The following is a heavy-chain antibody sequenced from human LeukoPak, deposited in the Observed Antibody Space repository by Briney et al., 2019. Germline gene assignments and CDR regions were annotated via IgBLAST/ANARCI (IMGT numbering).Heavy chain of an antibody. D-gene: IGHD6-13*01. Sequence: ASVKVSCRASGYTFTSYYMHWVRQAPGQGLEWMGIINPSGGSTSYAQKFQGRVTITADKSTSTAYMELSSLRSEDTAVYYCAVDSSSWYAYFQHWGQGTLVTVSS. CDR2: INPSGGST. V-gene: IGHV1-46*01. CDR3: AVDSSSWYAYFQH. CDR1: GYTFTSYY. J-gene: IGHJ1*01.